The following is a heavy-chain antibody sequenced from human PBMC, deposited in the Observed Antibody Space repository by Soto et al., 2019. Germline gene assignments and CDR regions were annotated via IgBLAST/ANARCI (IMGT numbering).Heavy chain of an antibody. D-gene: IGHD2-15*01. J-gene: IGHJ4*02. CDR2: INPTAGST. CDR1: VYTFTSNF. CDR3: SRSVVVVVGDIDV. Sequence: GSAVKLSCKASVYTFTSNFIHWVRRAPGQGLEWITIINPTAGSTSYAQKFQGRVTMTRDTSTSTVYMELSSLRSEDTAVYYCSRSVVVVVGDIDVWGQGTLVTVSS. V-gene: IGHV1-46*03.